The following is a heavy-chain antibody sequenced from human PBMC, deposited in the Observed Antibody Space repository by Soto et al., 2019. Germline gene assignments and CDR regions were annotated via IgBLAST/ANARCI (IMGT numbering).Heavy chain of an antibody. J-gene: IGHJ6*02. Sequence: GGSLRLSCAASGFTFSSYGMHWVRQAPGKGLEWVAVISYDGSNKYYADSVKGRFTISRDNSRNTLYLQMNSLRAEDTAVYYCAKDLIRVWDSSLGSATGNYYYYGMDVWGQGTTVTVSS. V-gene: IGHV3-30*18. CDR3: AKDLIRVWDSSLGSATGNYYYYGMDV. D-gene: IGHD3-16*01. CDR2: ISYDGSNK. CDR1: GFTFSSYG.